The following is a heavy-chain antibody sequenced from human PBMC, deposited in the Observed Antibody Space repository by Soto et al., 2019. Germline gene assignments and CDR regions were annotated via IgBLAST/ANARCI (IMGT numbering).Heavy chain of an antibody. CDR3: ARALRLTGYWAPFDY. CDR1: GFTFSDYY. D-gene: IGHD3-9*01. J-gene: IGHJ4*02. Sequence: GGSLRLSCAASGFTFSDYYMSWIRQAPGKGLEWVSYISSSGSTIYYADSVKGRFTISRDNAKNSLYLQMNSLRAEDTAVYYCARALRLTGYWAPFDYWGQGTLVTVSS. V-gene: IGHV3-11*01. CDR2: ISSSGSTI.